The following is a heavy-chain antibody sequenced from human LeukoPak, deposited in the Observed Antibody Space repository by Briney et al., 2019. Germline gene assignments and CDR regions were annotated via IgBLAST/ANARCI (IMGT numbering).Heavy chain of an antibody. V-gene: IGHV4-59*01. Sequence: SETLSLTCIVSGGSISSYYWSWIRQPPGKGLEWIGYIYYSGSTNYNPSLKSRVTISVDTSKNQFSLKLSSVTAADTAVYYCASTTVTTGGVDYWGQGTLVTVSS. CDR2: IYYSGST. CDR1: GGSISSYY. D-gene: IGHD4-17*01. CDR3: ASTTVTTGGVDY. J-gene: IGHJ4*02.